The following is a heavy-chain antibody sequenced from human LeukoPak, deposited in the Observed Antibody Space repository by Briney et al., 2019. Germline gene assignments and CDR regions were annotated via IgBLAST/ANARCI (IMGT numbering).Heavy chain of an antibody. D-gene: IGHD2-15*01. CDR2: ISGSGGST. J-gene: IGHJ4*02. V-gene: IGHV3-23*01. CDR3: AKYSVVVVAATLDY. Sequence: QPGGSLRLSCAASGFTFSSYAMSWVRQAPGKGLEWGSAISGSGGSTYYADSVKGRFTISRDNSKNTLYLQMNSLRAEDTAVYYCAKYSVVVVAATLDYWGQGTLVTVSS. CDR1: GFTFSSYA.